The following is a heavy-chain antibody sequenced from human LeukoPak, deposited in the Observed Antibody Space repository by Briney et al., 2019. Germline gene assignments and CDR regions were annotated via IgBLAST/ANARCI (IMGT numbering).Heavy chain of an antibody. CDR1: GFTFSSYA. Sequence: PGGSLRLSCAASGFTFSSYAMTWVRQAQGRGLEWVSSISSGSGYLHYAGSVKGRFTISRDNSKNTLYLQMNSLRAEDTAVYYCAKDYYSGYGLYAFDIWGQGTMVTVSS. CDR2: ISSGSGYL. V-gene: IGHV3-21*01. J-gene: IGHJ3*02. CDR3: AKDYYSGYGLYAFDI. D-gene: IGHD5-12*01.